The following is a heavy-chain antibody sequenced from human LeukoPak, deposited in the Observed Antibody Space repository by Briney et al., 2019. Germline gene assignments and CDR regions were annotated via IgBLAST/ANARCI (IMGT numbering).Heavy chain of an antibody. CDR3: ARGPGYFDRDPFDI. CDR2: IYYSGST. Sequence: PAETLSLTCTVSGGSISSYYWSWIRQPPGKGLEWIGYIYYSGSTNYNPSLKSRVTISVDTSKNQFSLKLSSVTAADTAVYYCARGPGYFDRDPFDIWGQGTMVTVSS. V-gene: IGHV4-59*01. CDR1: GGSISSYY. D-gene: IGHD3-9*01. J-gene: IGHJ3*02.